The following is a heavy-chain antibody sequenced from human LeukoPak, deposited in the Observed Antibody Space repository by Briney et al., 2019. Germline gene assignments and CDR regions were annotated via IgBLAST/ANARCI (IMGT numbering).Heavy chain of an antibody. CDR3: ARGKQQLVGY. Sequence: GGSLRLSCAASGFTFSSYSMNWVRQAPGKGLEWVSYISSSSSTIYYADSVKGRFTISRGNAKNSLYLQMNSLRAEDTAVYYCARGKQQLVGYWGQGTLVTVSS. V-gene: IGHV3-48*01. J-gene: IGHJ4*02. CDR1: GFTFSSYS. D-gene: IGHD6-13*01. CDR2: ISSSSSTI.